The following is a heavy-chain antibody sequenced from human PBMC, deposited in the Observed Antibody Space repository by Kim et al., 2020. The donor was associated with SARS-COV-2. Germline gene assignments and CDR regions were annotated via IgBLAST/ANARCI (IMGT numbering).Heavy chain of an antibody. V-gene: IGHV1-69*02. J-gene: IGHJ3*02. Sequence: AQKFQGSVTITADKSTSTAYMELSSLRSEDTAVYYCASCITMIQNDAFDIWGQGTMVTVSS. CDR3: ASCITMIQNDAFDI. D-gene: IGHD3-22*01.